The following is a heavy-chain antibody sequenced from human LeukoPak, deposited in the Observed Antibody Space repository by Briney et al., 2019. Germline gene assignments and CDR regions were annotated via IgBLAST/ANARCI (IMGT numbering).Heavy chain of an antibody. CDR2: ISGSGGST. D-gene: IGHD3-22*01. CDR3: AKDLISEYYDSSGYDY. V-gene: IGHV3-23*01. J-gene: IGHJ4*02. CDR1: GFTFSSYA. Sequence: GGSLRLSCAASGFTFSSYAMSWVRQAPGKGLEWVSAISGSGGSTYYADSVKGRFTISRDNSKNTLYLQMNSLRAEDTAVYYCAKDLISEYYDSSGYDYWGQGTLVTVSS.